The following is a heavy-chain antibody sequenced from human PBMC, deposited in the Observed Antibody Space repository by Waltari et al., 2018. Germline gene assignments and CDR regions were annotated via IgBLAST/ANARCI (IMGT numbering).Heavy chain of an antibody. Sequence: QVQLQQSGPGLVKPSTTLSLPCAVSGASASVNSPAAWNWLRQSPSRGLEWLGRTYYRSKWSNEYAVSVRSRITINPDTSKNQFSLHLNSVTPEDTAVYYCARGSSSSFDSWGQGILVTVSS. V-gene: IGHV6-1*01. J-gene: IGHJ4*02. CDR3: ARGSSSSFDS. CDR1: GASASVNSPAA. CDR2: TYYRSKWSN. D-gene: IGHD6-13*01.